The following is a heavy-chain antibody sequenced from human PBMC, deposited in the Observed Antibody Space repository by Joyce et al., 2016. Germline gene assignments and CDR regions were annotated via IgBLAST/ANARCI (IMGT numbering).Heavy chain of an antibody. CDR2: IYYTGST. V-gene: IGHV4-59*01. CDR1: GGSISSYY. D-gene: IGHD1-26*01. Sequence: QVQLQESGPGLVKPSETLSLTCTVSGGSISSYYWSWIRQPPGKGLEWIGYIYYTGSTDYNPSLKIRVTMSVDTYKNQFSLKLDSVTAADTAIYYCARDSVGPTLLFDYWGQGSLVTVSS. CDR3: ARDSVGPTLLFDY. J-gene: IGHJ4*02.